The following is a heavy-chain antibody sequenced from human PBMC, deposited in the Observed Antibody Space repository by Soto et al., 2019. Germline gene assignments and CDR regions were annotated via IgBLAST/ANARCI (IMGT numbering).Heavy chain of an antibody. CDR2: VIPVFNTS. V-gene: IGHV1-69*01. CDR3: ARSDEMTAVTMIEY. Sequence: QVQLEQSGPEVKRPGTSVTVSCKASGGAFGRYSVSWVRQAPGQGLAWIGGVIPVFNTSNYSLKFQGRVAIFSDLSTNTVFMELRSLRSEDTALYYCARSDEMTAVTMIEYWRQGTMVTVSS. J-gene: IGHJ4*02. CDR1: GGAFGRYS. D-gene: IGHD4-17*01.